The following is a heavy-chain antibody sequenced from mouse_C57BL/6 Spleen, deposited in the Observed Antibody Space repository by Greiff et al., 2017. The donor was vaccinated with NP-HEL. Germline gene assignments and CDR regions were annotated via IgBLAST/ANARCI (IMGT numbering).Heavy chain of an antibody. Sequence: VHVKQSGAELVRPGASVKLSCTASGFNIKDDYMHWVKQRPEQGLEWIGWVDPENGDTEYASKFQGKATITADTSSNTAYLQLSSLTSEDTAVYYCTLITTVVDAMDYWGQGTSVTVSS. D-gene: IGHD1-1*01. CDR1: GFNIKDDY. CDR3: TLITTVVDAMDY. J-gene: IGHJ4*01. CDR2: VDPENGDT. V-gene: IGHV14-4*01.